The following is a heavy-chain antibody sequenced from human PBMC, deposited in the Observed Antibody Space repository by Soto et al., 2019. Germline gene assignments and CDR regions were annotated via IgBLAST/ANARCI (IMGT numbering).Heavy chain of an antibody. CDR1: PGSMRTYY. CDR2: ISHTGRT. V-gene: IGHV4-59*01. D-gene: IGHD4-17*01. CDR3: ARDDTTGLFDF. J-gene: IGHJ4*02. Sequence: PSETLSLTCSVSPGSMRTYYWTWIRQSPGKGLEWIGQISHTGRTKYNPSLESRVTISVDTSRKQFSLKLSSVTAADMALYYCARDDTTGLFDFWGQGTLVTVSS.